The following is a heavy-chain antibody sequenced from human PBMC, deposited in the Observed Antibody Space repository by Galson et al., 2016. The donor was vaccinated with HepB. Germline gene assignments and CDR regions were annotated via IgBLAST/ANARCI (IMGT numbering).Heavy chain of an antibody. Sequence: SLRLSCAASGFAFNNFYMHWVRQAPGKGLEWVAYISSGSSYTNYADSVKGRFTISRDNAKNSVSLQMVSLTAEDTAVYYCAKDQASNGGNRAADYWGQGTLVTVSS. CDR2: ISSGSSYT. J-gene: IGHJ4*02. CDR1: GFAFNNFY. CDR3: AKDQASNGGNRAADY. V-gene: IGHV3-11*03. D-gene: IGHD1/OR15-1a*01.